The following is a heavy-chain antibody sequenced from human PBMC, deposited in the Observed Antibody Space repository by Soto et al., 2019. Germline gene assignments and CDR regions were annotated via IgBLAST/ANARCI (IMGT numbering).Heavy chain of an antibody. J-gene: IGHJ4*02. V-gene: IGHV5-51*01. CDR3: ARLPGGGVYYFDY. CDR2: IYPTDSDT. Sequence: PGESLKISCKGSGYSFATYWIAWVRQMPGKGLEWMGIIYPTDSDTRYSPSFQGQVTISADRSISTAYLQWSSLKASDTAMYYCARLPGGGVYYFDYWGQGTLVTVSS. D-gene: IGHD3-16*01. CDR1: GYSFATYW.